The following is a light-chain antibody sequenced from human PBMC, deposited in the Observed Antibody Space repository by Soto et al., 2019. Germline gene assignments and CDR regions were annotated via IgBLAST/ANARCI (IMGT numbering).Light chain of an antibody. J-gene: IGKJ1*01. CDR1: RSVSSSY. CDR2: GAS. Sequence: IVLTPSPRPLHLTPGETATLSCRASRSVSSSYLAWYQQKPGQAPRLLIYGASSRATGIPDRFSGSGSGTDFTLTISRLEPEDFAVYYCQQYGSSRWTFGQGTKVDIK. CDR3: QQYGSSRWT. V-gene: IGKV3-20*01.